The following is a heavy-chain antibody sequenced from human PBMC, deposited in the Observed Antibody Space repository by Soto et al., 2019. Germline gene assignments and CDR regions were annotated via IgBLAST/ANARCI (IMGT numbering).Heavy chain of an antibody. J-gene: IGHJ2*01. CDR1: GYTFTDFY. CDR3: AKQQLGYWHFEL. V-gene: IGHV1-2*04. CDR2: INPNSGGT. D-gene: IGHD6-13*01. Sequence: QVQLVQSGAEVKKPGASVKVSCKASGYTFTDFYIHWVRQAPGQGLEWLGWINPNSGGTNYAQNFQGWVTMTRDTSISTAYMELRTLRSDDTAVYYCAKQQLGYWHFELWGRGTLVTVSS.